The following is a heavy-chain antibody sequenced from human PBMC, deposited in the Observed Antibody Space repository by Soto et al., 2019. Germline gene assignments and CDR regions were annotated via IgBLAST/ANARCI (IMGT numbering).Heavy chain of an antibody. V-gene: IGHV3-23*01. D-gene: IGHD1-26*01. Sequence: EVQLLESGGGLVQPGGSLRLSCAASGFTFSSYAMSWVRQAPGKGLEWVAAISGSGGSTYYADSVKGRFTISRDNSKNTLYLQMNSLRAEDTAVYYCAKDRGSYFVFDYRPWGQGTLVTVSS. CDR3: AKDRGSYFVFDYRP. CDR1: GFTFSSYA. J-gene: IGHJ5*02. CDR2: ISGSGGST.